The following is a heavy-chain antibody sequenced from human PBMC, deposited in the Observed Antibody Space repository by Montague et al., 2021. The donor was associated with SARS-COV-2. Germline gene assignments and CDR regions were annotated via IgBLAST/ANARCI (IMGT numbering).Heavy chain of an antibody. D-gene: IGHD1-26*01. CDR3: ARGWGGTYSDDAFDI. J-gene: IGHJ3*02. Sequence: TLSLTCSVSGGSIRSGGYSWSWIRQPPGKGLEWIGYFYHSGSIYYNPSLKSRVTISVDRSKNHFPLKLTSVTAADTAVYYCARGWGGTYSDDAFDIWGQGTMVTVSS. V-gene: IGHV4-30-2*01. CDR2: FYHSGSI. CDR1: GGSIRSGGYS.